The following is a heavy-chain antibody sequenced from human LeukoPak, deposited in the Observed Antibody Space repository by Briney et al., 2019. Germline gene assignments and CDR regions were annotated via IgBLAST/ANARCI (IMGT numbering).Heavy chain of an antibody. J-gene: IGHJ4*02. D-gene: IGHD1-7*01. Sequence: PGSSLRLSCAASGFSFSTSVMHWVRQAPGKGLEWVAVIRPDGSHISYVDPVKGRFTISRDNSNNMLYLQMNSLRADDTALYYCLREVDWKYAFDYWGRGTLVTVSS. CDR2: IRPDGSHI. CDR3: LREVDWKYAFDY. V-gene: IGHV3-33*01. CDR1: GFSFSTSV.